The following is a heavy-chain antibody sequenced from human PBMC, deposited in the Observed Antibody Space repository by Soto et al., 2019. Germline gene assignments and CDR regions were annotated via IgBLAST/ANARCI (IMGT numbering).Heavy chain of an antibody. D-gene: IGHD5-18*01. CDR3: ARDSIYNSYGTYFDY. J-gene: IGHJ4*02. CDR2: INPNSGGT. Sequence: ASVKVSCKTSGYTFTAYYMHWVRQAPGQGLEWMGWINPNSGGTNYAQKFQGWVTMTRDTSITTAYMELSRLTSDDTAVYYCARDSIYNSYGTYFDYWGQGSLVTSPQ. V-gene: IGHV1-2*04. CDR1: GYTFTAYY.